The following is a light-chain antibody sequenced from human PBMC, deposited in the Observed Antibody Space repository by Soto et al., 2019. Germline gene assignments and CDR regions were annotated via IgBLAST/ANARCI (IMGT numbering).Light chain of an antibody. CDR3: QQRSHGLT. V-gene: IGKV3-11*01. CDR1: QSVSNY. CDR2: DAS. Sequence: DIVLTQSPGTLSLSPGDRATLSCRAGQSVSNYVAWYQQRPGQAPRLLIYDASNRATGIPARFSGSGSGTDFTLTIGSLEPEDFAVYYCQQRSHGLTFGGGTKVDIK. J-gene: IGKJ4*01.